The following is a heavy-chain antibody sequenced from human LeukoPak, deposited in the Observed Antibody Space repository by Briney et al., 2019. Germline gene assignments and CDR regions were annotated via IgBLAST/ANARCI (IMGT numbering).Heavy chain of an antibody. V-gene: IGHV3-33*06. Sequence: GGSLRLSCAASGFTFSSYGMHWVRQAPGKGLEWVAVIWYDGSNKYYADSVKGRFTISRDNSKNTLYLQMNSLRAEDTAVYYCAKDARRGSWGTAADYWGQGTLVTVSS. CDR3: AKDARRGSWGTAADY. D-gene: IGHD6-13*01. CDR2: IWYDGSNK. CDR1: GFTFSSYG. J-gene: IGHJ4*02.